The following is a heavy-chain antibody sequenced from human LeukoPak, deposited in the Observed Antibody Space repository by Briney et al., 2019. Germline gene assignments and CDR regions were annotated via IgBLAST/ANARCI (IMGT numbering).Heavy chain of an antibody. Sequence: GGSLRLSCAASGFTFSSYWMCWVRHAPGKGLEWVSRINSDGSSTRSADSVKGRFTISRDNAKNTLYLQMNSLRAEDTAVYYCARPGGSGSNWHFDNWGQGTLVTVSS. J-gene: IGHJ4*02. CDR2: INSDGSST. CDR1: GFTFSSYW. V-gene: IGHV3-74*01. CDR3: ARPGGSGSNWHFDN. D-gene: IGHD1-26*01.